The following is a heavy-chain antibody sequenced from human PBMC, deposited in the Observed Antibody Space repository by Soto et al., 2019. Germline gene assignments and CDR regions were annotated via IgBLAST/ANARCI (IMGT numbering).Heavy chain of an antibody. D-gene: IGHD3-10*01. J-gene: IGHJ4*02. CDR1: GFSFSAYG. Sequence: QVDLVASGVGVVQPGRSLRLSCEASGFSFSAYGMHWVRQAPGKGLEWVAAISHDGNDRYYADSVKGRFTISSDNSKYTLYLQMPSLRSEDAAIYYCPKGTAVPYHWFAYWGQGTLVTVSS. CDR2: ISHDGNDR. V-gene: IGHV3-30*18. CDR3: PKGTAVPYHWFAY.